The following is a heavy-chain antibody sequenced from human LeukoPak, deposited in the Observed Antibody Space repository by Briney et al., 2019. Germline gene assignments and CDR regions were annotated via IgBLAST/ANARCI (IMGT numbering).Heavy chain of an antibody. V-gene: IGHV3-7*01. CDR2: IKQDGSAK. Sequence: GGSLRLSCTASGFTFSDYWMTWVRQAPGKGLEWVANIKQDGSAKYYVDSVKGRFTISRDNGKNSLYLQMDSLRVEDTATYYCARWRGSTSERSDYWGQGTLVTVSS. J-gene: IGHJ4*02. CDR3: ARWRGSTSERSDY. CDR1: GFTFSDYW. D-gene: IGHD2-2*01.